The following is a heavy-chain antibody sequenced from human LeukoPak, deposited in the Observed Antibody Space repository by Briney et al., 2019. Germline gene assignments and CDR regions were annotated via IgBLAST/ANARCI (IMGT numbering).Heavy chain of an antibody. CDR3: ARVLDSSGYYMGFDY. V-gene: IGHV4-61*01. Sequence: SETLSLTCSVSGGSIRNISYYWSWIRQPPGKGLEWIGYIYYSGSTNYNPSLKSRVTISVDTSKNQFSLKLSSVTAADTAVYYCARVLDSSGYYMGFDYWGQGTLVTVSS. CDR1: GGSIRNISYY. D-gene: IGHD3-22*01. J-gene: IGHJ4*02. CDR2: IYYSGST.